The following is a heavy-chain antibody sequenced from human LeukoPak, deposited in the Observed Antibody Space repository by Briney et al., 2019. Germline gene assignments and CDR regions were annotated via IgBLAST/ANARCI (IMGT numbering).Heavy chain of an antibody. CDR2: INPSSGGT. CDR3: ARADRLHGGPYLIGP. J-gene: IGHJ5*02. CDR1: GYSFTDYY. V-gene: IGHV1-2*02. D-gene: IGHD2-21*01. Sequence: ASVKVSCKTSGYSFTDYYMHWVRQAPGQGLEWMGWINPSSGGTSSAQKFQGRVTMTRDTSITTVYMEVRWLTSDDTAVYYCARADRLHGGPYLIGPWGQGTLVTVSS.